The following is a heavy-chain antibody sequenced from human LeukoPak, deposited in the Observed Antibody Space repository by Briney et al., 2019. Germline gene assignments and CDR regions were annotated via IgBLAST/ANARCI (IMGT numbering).Heavy chain of an antibody. CDR1: GFTFSDYS. CDR2: ISTVSTYT. V-gene: IGHV3-21*06. J-gene: IGHJ6*03. CDR3: ARDGSGLFLYYYMDV. D-gene: IGHD6-25*01. Sequence: PGGSLRLSCAPSGFTFSDYSMNWVPPAPGRGLEWVASISTVSTYTFYGDSVEGRFSISRDNAKNVLYLHMSRLTAEDTAVYYCARDGSGLFLYYYMDVWGKGTTVTVSS.